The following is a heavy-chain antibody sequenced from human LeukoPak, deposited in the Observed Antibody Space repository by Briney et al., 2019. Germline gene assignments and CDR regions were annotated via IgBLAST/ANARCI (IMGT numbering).Heavy chain of an antibody. J-gene: IGHJ4*02. V-gene: IGHV3-23*01. CDR3: ARDYADYVGYFFFDY. CDR2: ISGSGGST. Sequence: PGGSLRLSCAASGFTFSSYAMGWVRQAPGKGLEWVSAISGSGGSTYYADSVKGRFTISRDNSKNTLYLQMNSLRAEDTAVYYCARDYADYVGYFFFDYWGQGTLVTVSS. D-gene: IGHD4-17*01. CDR1: GFTFSSYA.